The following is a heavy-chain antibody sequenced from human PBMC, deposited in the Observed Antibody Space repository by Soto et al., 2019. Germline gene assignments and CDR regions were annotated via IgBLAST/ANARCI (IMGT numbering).Heavy chain of an antibody. D-gene: IGHD3-16*02. Sequence: QVHLVESGGGLVKPGGSLRLSCAAYGFTFSDYYMSWIRQAPGKGLEWVSYISTTGRIIYYADSVKGRFTISRDNAKNSLYLQMNSLRAEDTAIYYCARNDVDIATIVYHWGQGTLVTVSS. CDR2: ISTTGRII. CDR3: ARNDVDIATIVYH. CDR1: GFTFSDYY. V-gene: IGHV3-11*01. J-gene: IGHJ5*02.